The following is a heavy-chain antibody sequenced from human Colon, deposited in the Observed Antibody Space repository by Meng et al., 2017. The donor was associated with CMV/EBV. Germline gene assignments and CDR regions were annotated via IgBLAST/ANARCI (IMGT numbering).Heavy chain of an antibody. J-gene: IGHJ4*02. Sequence: GESLKISCAASGFDFSNYWMIWVRRAPGKGLEWVASIKQDGSETSYVDSVKGRFTISRDNGKNSLFLHMNSLRAEDTAVYYCARAVYFPLYHFNSWGQGTLVTVSS. CDR3: ARAVYFPLYHFNS. CDR2: IKQDGSET. CDR1: GFDFSNYW. D-gene: IGHD2-8*01. V-gene: IGHV3-7*01.